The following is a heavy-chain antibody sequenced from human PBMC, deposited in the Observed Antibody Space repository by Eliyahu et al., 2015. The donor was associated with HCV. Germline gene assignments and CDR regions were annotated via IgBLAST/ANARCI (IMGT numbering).Heavy chain of an antibody. CDR3: AKEGEQWLESHFDY. CDR1: GFTFSSYG. V-gene: IGHV3-30*18. CDR2: ISYDGSNK. Sequence: QVQLVESGGGVVQPGRSLRXSCAAXGFTFSSYGMXWVRQAPGKGLEWVAVISYDGSNKYYADSVKGRFTISRDNSKNTLYLQMNSLRAEDTAVYYCAKEGEQWLESHFDYWGQGTLVTVSS. D-gene: IGHD6-19*01. J-gene: IGHJ4*02.